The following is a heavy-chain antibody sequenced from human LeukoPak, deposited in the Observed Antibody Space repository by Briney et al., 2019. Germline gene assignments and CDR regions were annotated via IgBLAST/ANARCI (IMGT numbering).Heavy chain of an antibody. CDR2: IKEDGSRK. V-gene: IGHV3-7*01. CDR1: GFTFSTYW. D-gene: IGHD6-19*01. J-gene: IGHJ4*02. CDR3: ARDQGLLVVAGRFGY. Sequence: GGSLRLSCAASGFTFSTYWMSWVRQAPGKGLEWVANIKEDGSRKFYVDSVKGRFTISRDNAKNSLYLQMNSLRAEDTAVYYCARDQGLLVVAGRFGYWGQGTLVTVS.